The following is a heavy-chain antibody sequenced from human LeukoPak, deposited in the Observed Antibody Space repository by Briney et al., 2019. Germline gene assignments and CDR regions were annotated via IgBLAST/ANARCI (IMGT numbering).Heavy chain of an antibody. CDR3: ATSFIAARLY. CDR2: INQDGSEE. V-gene: IGHV3-7*01. Sequence: PGGSLRLSCAASGLTFSNYWINWVRQAPGKGLEWVANINQDGSEEHYVDSVKGRFTISRDNAKNSAHLQISSLRAEDTAMYYCATSFIAARLYWGQGALVTVSS. CDR1: GLTFSNYW. D-gene: IGHD6-6*01. J-gene: IGHJ4*02.